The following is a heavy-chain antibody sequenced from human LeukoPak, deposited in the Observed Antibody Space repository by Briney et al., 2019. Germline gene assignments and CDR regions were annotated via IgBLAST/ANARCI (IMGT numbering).Heavy chain of an antibody. V-gene: IGHV4-59*01. CDR1: GGSLSSYY. Sequence: SETLSLTCTVSGGSLSSYYWSWIRQPPGKGLEWIGYIYYSGSTNYNPSLKSRVTISVDTSKNQFSLKLSSVTAADTAVYYCARVANWGYYFDYWGQGTLVTVSS. J-gene: IGHJ4*02. CDR2: IYYSGST. CDR3: ARVANWGYYFDY. D-gene: IGHD7-27*01.